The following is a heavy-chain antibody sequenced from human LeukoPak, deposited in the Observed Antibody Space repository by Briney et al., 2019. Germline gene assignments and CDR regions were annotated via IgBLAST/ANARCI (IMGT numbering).Heavy chain of an antibody. D-gene: IGHD5-18*01. CDR3: ARVGVSYGYFDY. V-gene: IGHV1-46*01. Sequence: ASVKVSCKASGYTFTSYYMHWVRQAPGQGLEWMGIINPSGGSASYAQKFQGRVTMTRDTSTSTVYMELSSLRSEDTAVYYCARVGVSYGYFDYWGQGTLVTVSS. CDR2: INPSGGSA. CDR1: GYTFTSYY. J-gene: IGHJ4*02.